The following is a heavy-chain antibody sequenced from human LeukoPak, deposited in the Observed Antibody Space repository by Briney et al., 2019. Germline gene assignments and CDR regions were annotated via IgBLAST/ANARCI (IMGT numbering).Heavy chain of an antibody. J-gene: IGHJ6*03. CDR3: VRAGTVTTAEHYYYYYYMDV. Sequence: SETLSLTCTVSGGSISSYYWGWVRQPAGKGLEWIGRIYTSGSTSYNPSLKSRVTMSVDTSKNQFSLKLSSVTAADTAVYYCVRAGTVTTAEHYYYYYYMDVWGKGTTVTVSS. CDR1: GGSISSYY. CDR2: IYTSGST. D-gene: IGHD4-11*01. V-gene: IGHV4-4*07.